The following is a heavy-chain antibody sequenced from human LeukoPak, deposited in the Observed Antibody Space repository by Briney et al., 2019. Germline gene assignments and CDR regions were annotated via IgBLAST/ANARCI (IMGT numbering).Heavy chain of an antibody. CDR3: ASLPMATKSPDY. D-gene: IGHD5-24*01. CDR2: ISYDGSNK. V-gene: IGHV3-30*07. J-gene: IGHJ4*02. CDR1: GFTFSSYA. Sequence: LAGGSLRLSCAASGFTFSSYAMHWVRQAPGKGLEWVAVISYDGSNKYYADFVKGRFTISRDNSKNTLYLQMNSLRAEDTAVYYCASLPMATKSPDYWGQGTLVTVSS.